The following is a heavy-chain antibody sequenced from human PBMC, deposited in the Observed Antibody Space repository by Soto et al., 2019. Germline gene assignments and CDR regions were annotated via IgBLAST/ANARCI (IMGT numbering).Heavy chain of an antibody. Sequence: LGESLKISCKGSGYSFTSYWIGWVRQMPGKGLECMGIIYPGDSDTRYSPSFQGQVTISADKSISTAYLQWSSLKASDTAMYYCARQEWLPPNCPLCPRYGMDVWGQGTTVTVSS. CDR3: ARQEWLPPNCPLCPRYGMDV. J-gene: IGHJ6*02. CDR1: GYSFTSYW. D-gene: IGHD6-19*01. CDR2: IYPGDSDT. V-gene: IGHV5-51*01.